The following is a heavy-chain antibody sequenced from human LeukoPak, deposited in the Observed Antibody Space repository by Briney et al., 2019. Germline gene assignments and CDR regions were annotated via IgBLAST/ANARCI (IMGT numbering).Heavy chain of an antibody. CDR2: ISAYNGNT. CDR1: GYTFTGYY. Sequence: ASVKVSCKASGYTFTGYYMHWVRQAPGQGLEWMGWISAYNGNTNYAQKFQGRVTITTDESTSTAYMELSSLRSEDTAVYYCAGGFWSGYSHHPNWFDPWGQGTLVTVSS. D-gene: IGHD3-3*01. J-gene: IGHJ5*02. V-gene: IGHV1-18*04. CDR3: AGGFWSGYSHHPNWFDP.